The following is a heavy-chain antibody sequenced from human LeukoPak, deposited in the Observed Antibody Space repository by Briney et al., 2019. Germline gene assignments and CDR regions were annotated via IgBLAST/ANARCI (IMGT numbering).Heavy chain of an antibody. CDR2: ISYDGSNK. CDR1: GFSFSSYG. D-gene: IGHD4/OR15-4a*01. J-gene: IGHJ1*01. CDR3: AKKSNGLWWQPSTNEYCQH. Sequence: GGSLRLSCSASGFSFSSYGMHWVRQAPGKGLEWVAVISYDGSNKYYADSVKGRFTISRDNSKNTLYLQMNSLRAEDTAVYYWAKKSNGLWWQPSTNEYCQHWGQGTLVTVSS. V-gene: IGHV3-30*18.